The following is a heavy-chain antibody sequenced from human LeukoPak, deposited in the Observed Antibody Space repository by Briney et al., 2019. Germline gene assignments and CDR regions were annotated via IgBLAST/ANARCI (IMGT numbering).Heavy chain of an antibody. J-gene: IGHJ4*02. D-gene: IGHD5-12*01. CDR2: IRYAGSNK. CDR3: AYGYSGYDYCFDY. Sequence: PGGSLRLSCAASGFTFSSYGMHWVRQAPGKGLEWVAFIRYAGSNKYYADSVKGRFTISRDNSKNTLYLQMNSLRAEDTAVYYCAYGYSGYDYCFDYWGQGTLVTVSS. V-gene: IGHV3-30*02. CDR1: GFTFSSYG.